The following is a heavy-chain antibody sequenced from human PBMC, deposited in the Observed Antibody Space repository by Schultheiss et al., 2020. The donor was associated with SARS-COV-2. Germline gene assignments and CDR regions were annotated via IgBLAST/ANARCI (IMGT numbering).Heavy chain of an antibody. Sequence: GGSLRLSCAASGFNFSDFYMNWIRQAPGKGLEWISYISESFSFTNYAESVKGRFTISRDNAKNTLYLQMNSLRAEDTAVYYCAKIYSSVFRYFQHWGQGTLVTVSS. CDR3: AKIYSSVFRYFQH. J-gene: IGHJ1*01. CDR1: GFNFSDFY. V-gene: IGHV3-11*03. CDR2: ISESFSFT. D-gene: IGHD6-19*01.